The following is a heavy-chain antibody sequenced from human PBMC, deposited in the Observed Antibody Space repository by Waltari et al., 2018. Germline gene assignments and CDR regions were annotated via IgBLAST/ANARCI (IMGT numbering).Heavy chain of an antibody. V-gene: IGHV3-11*04. CDR1: GFSLGEYG. Sequence: QMQSLEYGGGLVKPGGDLRLAWAVSGFSLGEYGLSWIRQAPGKGLEWVSFISSTGSMTYSADSVKGRFTISRDNAKNSLFLQMNTLRDEDTALYYCVRDPGGKYGAAFDIWGQGTMVTVSS. CDR3: VRDPGGKYGAAFDI. D-gene: IGHD3-16*01. J-gene: IGHJ3*02. CDR2: ISSTGSMT.